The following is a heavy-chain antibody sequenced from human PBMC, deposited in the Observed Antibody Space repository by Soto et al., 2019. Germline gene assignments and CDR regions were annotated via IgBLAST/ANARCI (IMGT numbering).Heavy chain of an antibody. CDR2: IWYDGSNK. CDR1: GFTFSSYG. Sequence: QVQLVESGGGVVQPGRSLRLSCAASGFTFSSYGMHWVRQAPGKGLEWVAGIWYDGSNKYYADSVKGRFTISRDNSKKTLYLQMNSLRAEDTAVYYCARDRSNYYYGMDVWGQGTTVTVSS. V-gene: IGHV3-33*01. CDR3: ARDRSNYYYGMDV. J-gene: IGHJ6*02.